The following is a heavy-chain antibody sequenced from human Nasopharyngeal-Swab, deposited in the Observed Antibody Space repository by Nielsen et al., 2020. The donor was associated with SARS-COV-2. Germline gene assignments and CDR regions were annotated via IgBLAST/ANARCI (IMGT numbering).Heavy chain of an antibody. Sequence: WIRQPPGKGLELVSSISSSSSYIYYADSVKGRLTISRDNAKNSLYLQMNSLRVEDTAIYYCARGYCSGGSCPPDHWGQGTLVTVSS. D-gene: IGHD2-15*01. CDR3: ARGYCSGGSCPPDH. CDR2: ISSSSSYI. J-gene: IGHJ4*02. V-gene: IGHV3-21*01.